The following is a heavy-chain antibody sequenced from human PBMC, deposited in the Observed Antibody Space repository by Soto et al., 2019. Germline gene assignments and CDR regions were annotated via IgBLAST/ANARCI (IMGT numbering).Heavy chain of an antibody. Sequence: QVQLQESGPGLVKPSQTLSLTCTVSGGSISSGGYYWSWIRQHPGKGLEWIGYIYYSGSTYYNPSLKSRVTISVDTAKKQFSLKLSSVTAADTAVYYCARAVGGRFGEFRYFDLWGRGTLVTVSS. CDR2: IYYSGST. CDR3: ARAVGGRFGEFRYFDL. D-gene: IGHD3-10*01. CDR1: GGSISSGGYY. J-gene: IGHJ2*01. V-gene: IGHV4-31*03.